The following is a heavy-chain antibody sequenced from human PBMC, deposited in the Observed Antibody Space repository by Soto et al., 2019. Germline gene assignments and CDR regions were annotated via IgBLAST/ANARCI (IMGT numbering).Heavy chain of an antibody. Sequence: GASVKVSCKASGYPFTSYAMHWVRQAPGQRLEWMGWINAGNGNTKYSQKFQGRVTITRDTSASTAYMELRSLRSDDTAVYYCARVVGVPQPENYYDSSGNWFDPWGQGTLVTVSS. D-gene: IGHD3-22*01. J-gene: IGHJ5*02. CDR2: INAGNGNT. V-gene: IGHV1-3*01. CDR1: GYPFTSYA. CDR3: ARVVGVPQPENYYDSSGNWFDP.